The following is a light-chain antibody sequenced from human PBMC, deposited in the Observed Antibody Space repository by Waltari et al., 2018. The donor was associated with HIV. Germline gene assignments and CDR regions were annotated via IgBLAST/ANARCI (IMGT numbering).Light chain of an antibody. Sequence: DLQMAQSPSTLSASLGDRVTLICRASQSVTKYLAWYQQKPGKAPSLLIYRASTLETGVPSRFSGSGSGTEFTLIISSLQPDDFATYYCQQYNSYPWTFGQGTRVEIK. CDR2: RAS. J-gene: IGKJ1*01. CDR3: QQYNSYPWT. CDR1: QSVTKY. V-gene: IGKV1-5*03.